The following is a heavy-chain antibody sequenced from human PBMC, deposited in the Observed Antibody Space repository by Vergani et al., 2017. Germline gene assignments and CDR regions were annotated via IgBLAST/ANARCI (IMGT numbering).Heavy chain of an antibody. Sequence: EVQLLESGRGLVQPGGSLRLSCAASGFTFSSYAMSWVRQAPGKGLEWVSAISGRGGSTYYADSVKGRFTISRDKSKSTLYLQMTSLRAEDTAMYYCALDYGGNADAFDIWGQGTMVTVSS. V-gene: IGHV3-23*01. CDR1: GFTFSSYA. D-gene: IGHD4-23*01. CDR2: ISGRGGST. CDR3: ALDYGGNADAFDI. J-gene: IGHJ3*02.